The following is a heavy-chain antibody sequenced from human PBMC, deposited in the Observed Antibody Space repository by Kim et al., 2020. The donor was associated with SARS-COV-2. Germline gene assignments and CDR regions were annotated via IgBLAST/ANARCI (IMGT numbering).Heavy chain of an antibody. CDR3: ARALLGHYYYGMDV. Sequence: GGSLRLSCAASGFTFSSYAMHWVRQAPGKGLEWVAVISYDGSNKYYADSVKGRFTISRDNSQNTLDLQMNSLRAEDTAVYYCARALLGHYYYGMDVWGQGTTVTVSS. CDR1: GFTFSSYA. D-gene: IGHD3-16*01. CDR2: ISYDGSNK. J-gene: IGHJ6*02. V-gene: IGHV3-30*04.